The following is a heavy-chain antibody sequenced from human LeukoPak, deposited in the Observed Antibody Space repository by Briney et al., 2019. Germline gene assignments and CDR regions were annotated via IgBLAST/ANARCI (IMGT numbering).Heavy chain of an antibody. Sequence: SQTLSLTCTVSGGSISSGSYYWSWIRQPAGKGREWIGRIYTSGSTNYNPSLKSRVTISVDTSKNQFSLKLSSVTAADTAVYYCARDGRLGTYYYYYYMDVWGKGTTVTVSS. CDR2: IYTSGST. CDR1: GGSISSGSYY. V-gene: IGHV4-61*02. J-gene: IGHJ6*03. CDR3: ARDGRLGTYYYYYYMDV. D-gene: IGHD1-14*01.